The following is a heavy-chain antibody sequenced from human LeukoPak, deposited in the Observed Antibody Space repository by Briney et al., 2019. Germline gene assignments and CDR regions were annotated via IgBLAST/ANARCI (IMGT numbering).Heavy chain of an antibody. D-gene: IGHD4-17*01. Sequence: ASVKVSCKASGGTFSSYAINWVRQAPGQGLEWMGTIIPIVNKANYAQNFQGRVTLTTGKSTSTAYMELSSLRSEDTAVYYCARDPTVTNQYYFDYWGQGTLVTVSS. CDR2: IIPIVNKA. J-gene: IGHJ4*02. CDR1: GGTFSSYA. CDR3: ARDPTVTNQYYFDY. V-gene: IGHV1-69*04.